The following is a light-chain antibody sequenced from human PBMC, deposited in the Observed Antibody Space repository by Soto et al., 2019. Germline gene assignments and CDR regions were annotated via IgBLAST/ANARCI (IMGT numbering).Light chain of an antibody. CDR3: QSYGSSLSAL. CDR2: GNS. J-gene: IGLJ3*02. V-gene: IGLV1-40*01. Sequence: QSVLTQPPSVSGAPGQRVTISCTGSSSNIGAGYDVHWYQQLPGTAPKLLIYGNSNRPSGVPDRFSGSKSGTSASLAITGLGAEDEADYYCQSYGSSLSALFGGGTKVTVL. CDR1: SSNIGAGYD.